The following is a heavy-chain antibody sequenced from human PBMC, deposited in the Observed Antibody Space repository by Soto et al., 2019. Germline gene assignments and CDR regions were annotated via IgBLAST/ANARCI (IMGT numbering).Heavy chain of an antibody. Sequence: EVQLVESGGGLVQPGGSLRLSCAASGFTFSTYEMNWVRQAPGEGLEWVSFFSGSSGTIFYADSVKGRFTISGDNAKNSLYLQMNSLRAEDTAVYYCARGRPSSPYYYYGMDVWGQGTTVTVSS. D-gene: IGHD6-6*01. J-gene: IGHJ6*02. V-gene: IGHV3-48*03. CDR3: ARGRPSSPYYYYGMDV. CDR1: GFTFSTYE. CDR2: FSGSSGTI.